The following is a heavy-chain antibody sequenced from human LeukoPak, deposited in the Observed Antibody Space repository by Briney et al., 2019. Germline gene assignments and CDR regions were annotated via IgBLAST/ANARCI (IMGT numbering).Heavy chain of an antibody. CDR2: IYYSENT. Sequence: SQTLSLTCTVSGGSISSGDYYWSWIRQPPGKGLEWIGYIYYSENTYYNPSLKGRVTMSVDTSKNQFSLKLSSVTAADTAVYYCARSWGGDYALNSWGQGTLVTV. CDR1: GGSISSGDYY. CDR3: ARSWGGDYALNS. D-gene: IGHD4-17*01. V-gene: IGHV4-30-4*01. J-gene: IGHJ4*02.